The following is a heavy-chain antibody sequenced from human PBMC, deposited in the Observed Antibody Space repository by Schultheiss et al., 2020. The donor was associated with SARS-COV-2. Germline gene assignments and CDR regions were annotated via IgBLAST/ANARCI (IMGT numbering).Heavy chain of an antibody. CDR1: GFTFSDYY. Sequence: GESLKISCAASGFTFSDYYMSWIRQAPGKGLEWVSYISSRSSKTEYADSVKGRFTISRDNAKNSLYLQMNSLRAEDTAVYYCATFRRVGATTIDYWGQGTLVTVSS. J-gene: IGHJ4*02. V-gene: IGHV3-11*06. CDR2: ISSRSSKT. D-gene: IGHD1-26*01. CDR3: ATFRRVGATTIDY.